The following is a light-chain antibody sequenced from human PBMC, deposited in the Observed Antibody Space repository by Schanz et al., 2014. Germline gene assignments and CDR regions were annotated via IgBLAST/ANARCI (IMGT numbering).Light chain of an antibody. Sequence: QSVLTQPPSVSAAPGQKVTISCSGSSSNIGNNYVSWYQHLPGTAPKLLIYDTSKRPSGVPDRFSGSKSGTSASLAISGLQSEDEADYYCAAWDDSLNGWVFGGGTKLTVL. J-gene: IGLJ3*02. CDR3: AAWDDSLNGWV. V-gene: IGLV1-51*01. CDR1: SSNIGNNY. CDR2: DTS.